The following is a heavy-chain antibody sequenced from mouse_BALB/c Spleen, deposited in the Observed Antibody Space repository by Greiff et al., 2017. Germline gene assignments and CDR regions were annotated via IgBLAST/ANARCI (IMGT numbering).Heavy chain of an antibody. Sequence: QVQLKESGPGLVAPSQSLSITCTVSGFSLTSYDISWIRQPPGKGLEWLGVIWTGGGTNYNSAFMSRLSISKDNSKSQVFLKMNSLQTDDTAIYYCVRDDYRYDGEVWFAYWGQGTLVTVSA. CDR3: VRDDYRYDGEVWFAY. CDR2: IWTGGGT. D-gene: IGHD2-14*01. J-gene: IGHJ3*01. V-gene: IGHV2-9-2*01. CDR1: GFSLTSYD.